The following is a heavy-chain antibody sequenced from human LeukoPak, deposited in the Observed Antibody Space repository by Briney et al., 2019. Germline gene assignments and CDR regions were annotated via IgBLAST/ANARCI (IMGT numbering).Heavy chain of an antibody. V-gene: IGHV3-21*04. CDR1: GFTFSSYS. CDR3: ARVDIVVAVDY. CDR2: ISTSSSYI. D-gene: IGHD2-2*01. Sequence: GGSLRLSCTASGFTFSSYSMNWVRQAPGKGLEWVSSISTSSSYIYYADSVKGRFTISRDNARNSLYLQMNSLRAEDTAVYYCARVDIVVAVDYWGQGTLVTVSS. J-gene: IGHJ4*02.